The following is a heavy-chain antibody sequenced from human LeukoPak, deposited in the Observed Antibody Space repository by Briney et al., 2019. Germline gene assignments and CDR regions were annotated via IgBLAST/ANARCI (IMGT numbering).Heavy chain of an antibody. Sequence: SETLCIPCTAPGYTISSGYYWGWIRQPTPQALPCIGSLYHSGSTYYNPSLKSRVTISVDTSKNQFSLKLSSVTAADTAVYYCARTGYYDFWSGYYRLDYWGQGTLVTVSS. D-gene: IGHD3-3*01. V-gene: IGHV4-38-2*02. CDR3: ARTGYYDFWSGYYRLDY. J-gene: IGHJ4*02. CDR1: GYTISSGYY. CDR2: LYHSGST.